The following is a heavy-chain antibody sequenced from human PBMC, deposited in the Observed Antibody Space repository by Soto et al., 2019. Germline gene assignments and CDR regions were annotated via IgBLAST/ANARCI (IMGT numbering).Heavy chain of an antibody. V-gene: IGHV3-7*01. D-gene: IGHD4-17*01. CDR3: ARENYGDYLNWFDP. CDR2: INQDGSEK. Sequence: GGSLRLSCAASGFTFSSYWMTWVRQAPGKGLEWVANINQDGSEKYYMDSMKGRFTISRDNAKNSLLLQMNSLRDEDTAVYYCARENYGDYLNWFDPWGQGTLVTSPQ. CDR1: GFTFSSYW. J-gene: IGHJ5*02.